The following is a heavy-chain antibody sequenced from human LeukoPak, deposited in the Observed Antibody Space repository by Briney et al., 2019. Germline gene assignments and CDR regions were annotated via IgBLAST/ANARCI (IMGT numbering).Heavy chain of an antibody. J-gene: IGHJ4*02. V-gene: IGHV1-2*02. CDR2: INPNSGGT. D-gene: IGHD3-22*01. CDR1: GYTFTGYY. Sequence: ASVKVSCKASGYTFTGYYMHWVRQAPGQGLEWMGWINPNSGGTNYAQKFQGGVTMTRDTSISTAYMELTRLRSDDTAVYYCARDSSGPLYYFDYWGQGTLVTVSS. CDR3: ARDSSGPLYYFDY.